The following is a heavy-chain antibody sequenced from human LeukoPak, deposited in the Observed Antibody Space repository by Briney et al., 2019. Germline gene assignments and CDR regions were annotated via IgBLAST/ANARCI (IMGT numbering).Heavy chain of an antibody. CDR1: GGSISSSSYY. Sequence: SEALSLTCTVSGGSISSSSYYWGWIRQPPGKGLEWIGSIYYSGNTYYNPSLKSRVTISVDTSKNQFSLKLSSVTAADTAVYYCARGLVLWFGELPYYYYMDVWGKGTTVTISS. CDR3: ARGLVLWFGELPYYYYMDV. V-gene: IGHV4-39*07. CDR2: IYYSGNT. J-gene: IGHJ6*03. D-gene: IGHD3-10*01.